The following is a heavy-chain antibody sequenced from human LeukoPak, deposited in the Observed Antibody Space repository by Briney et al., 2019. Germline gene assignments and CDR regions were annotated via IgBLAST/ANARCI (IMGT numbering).Heavy chain of an antibody. D-gene: IGHD4-23*01. V-gene: IGHV4-59*01. CDR2: IYYSGST. CDR1: GGSISSYY. CDR3: ARGLGWFPMNDY. Sequence: SETLSLTCTVSGGSISSYYWGWIRQPPGKGLEWIGYIYYSGSTNYNPSLKSRVTISVDTSKNQFSLKLSSVTAADTAVYYCARGLGWFPMNDYWGQGTLVTVSS. J-gene: IGHJ4*02.